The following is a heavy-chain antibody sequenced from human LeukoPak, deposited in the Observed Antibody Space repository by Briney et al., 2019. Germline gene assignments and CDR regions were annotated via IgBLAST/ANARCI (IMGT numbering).Heavy chain of an antibody. CDR1: GYTFTGYY. Sequence: ASVKVSCKASGYTFTGYYMHWVRQAPGQGLEWMGWINPNSGGTNYAQKFQGRVTMTRDTSIGTAYMELSRLRSDDTAVYYCARVSVVVPAARGIDSYYYYGMDVWGQGTTVTVSS. V-gene: IGHV1-2*02. CDR3: ARVSVVVPAARGIDSYYYYGMDV. CDR2: INPNSGGT. D-gene: IGHD2-2*01. J-gene: IGHJ6*02.